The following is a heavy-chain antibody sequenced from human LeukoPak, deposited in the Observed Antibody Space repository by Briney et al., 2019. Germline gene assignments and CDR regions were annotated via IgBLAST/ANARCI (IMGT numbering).Heavy chain of an antibody. CDR2: ISYDGSNK. CDR3: ARDPPDVGASEWFFDI. J-gene: IGHJ3*02. CDR1: GFTFSSYA. Sequence: GGSLRLSCAASGFTFSSYAMHWVRQAPGRGLEWVAVISYDGSNKYYADSVKGRFTISRDNSKNTLYLQMNSLRAEDTAVYYCARDPPDVGASEWFFDIWGQGTMVTVSS. D-gene: IGHD1-26*01. V-gene: IGHV3-30-3*01.